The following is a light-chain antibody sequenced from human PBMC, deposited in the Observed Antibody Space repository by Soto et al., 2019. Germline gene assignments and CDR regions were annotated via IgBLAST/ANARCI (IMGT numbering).Light chain of an antibody. CDR1: QNIRNY. J-gene: IGKJ4*01. CDR2: AAS. CDR3: QQSYSTPPT. Sequence: DIQMTQSPSSLSASVGDRVNITCRASQNIRNYLNWYQQKPGKAPKLLIYAASSLQSGVPSRFSGSGSGTDFTLTISSLQPEDFATYYCQQSYSTPPTFGGGTKVEIK. V-gene: IGKV1-39*01.